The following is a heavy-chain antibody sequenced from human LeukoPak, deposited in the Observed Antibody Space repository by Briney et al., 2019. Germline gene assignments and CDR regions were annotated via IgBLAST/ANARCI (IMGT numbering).Heavy chain of an antibody. D-gene: IGHD6-13*01. Sequence: SETLSLTCAVYGGSFSGYYWSWIRQPPGKGLEWIGEINHSGSTNYNPSLKSRVTISVDTSKNQLSLKLSSVTAADTAVYYCARQEGIAAATSGIDYWGQGTLVTVSS. CDR2: INHSGST. V-gene: IGHV4-34*01. CDR1: GGSFSGYY. J-gene: IGHJ4*02. CDR3: ARQEGIAAATSGIDY.